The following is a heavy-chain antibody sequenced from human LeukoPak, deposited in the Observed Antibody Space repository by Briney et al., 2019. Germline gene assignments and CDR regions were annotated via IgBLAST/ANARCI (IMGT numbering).Heavy chain of an antibody. CDR3: ERDGSGVWFDY. CDR1: NYTFTSYG. D-gene: IGHD3-10*01. Sequence: ASVKVSCKASNYTFTSYGISWVRQAPGQGLEWMAWINAYNGDTNYAQKLQGRVTLTTDTSTSTAYMELRSLRSDDTAVYYCERDGSGVWFDYWGQGTLVTVSS. V-gene: IGHV1-18*01. J-gene: IGHJ4*02. CDR2: INAYNGDT.